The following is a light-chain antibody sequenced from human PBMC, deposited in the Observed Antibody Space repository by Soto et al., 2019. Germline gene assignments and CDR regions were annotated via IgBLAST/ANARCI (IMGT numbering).Light chain of an antibody. CDR1: QNINNW. J-gene: IGKJ2*02. Sequence: DIQMTQSPPTLSASIGDRVTISCRASQNINNWLAWYQHKPGKAPKILLYDASTLQSGVPSRFSGSGSGTESTLTISSLQPDDFATYYCQQYNNFPCTFGQGTELEI. CDR2: DAS. V-gene: IGKV1-5*01. CDR3: QQYNNFPCT.